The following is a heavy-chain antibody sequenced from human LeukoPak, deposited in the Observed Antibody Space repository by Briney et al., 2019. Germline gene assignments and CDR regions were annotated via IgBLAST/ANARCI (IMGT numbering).Heavy chain of an antibody. D-gene: IGHD3-22*01. V-gene: IGHV3-23*01. Sequence: SGGSLRLSCAASGFAFSSYAMSWVRQAPGKGLEWVSAISGSGGSTYYADSVKGRFTISRDNSKNTLYLQMNSLRAEDTAVYYCAKDRAYYYDSSGYPFYYYYMDVWGKGTTVTVSS. CDR1: GFAFSSYA. J-gene: IGHJ6*03. CDR3: AKDRAYYYDSSGYPFYYYYMDV. CDR2: ISGSGGST.